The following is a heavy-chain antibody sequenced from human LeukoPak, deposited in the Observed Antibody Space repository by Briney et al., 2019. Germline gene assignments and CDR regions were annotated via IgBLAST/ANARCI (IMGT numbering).Heavy chain of an antibody. V-gene: IGHV3-49*04. D-gene: IGHD2-21*01. CDR2: IRSKAYGGTT. CDR3: TTPIDVDAFDI. Sequence: PGGSLRLSCTASGFTFGDYAMSWVRQAPGKGLEWVGFIRSKAYGGTTDYAAPVKGRFTISRDDSKNTLYLQMNSLKTEDTAVYYCTTPIDVDAFDIWGQGTMVTVSS. J-gene: IGHJ3*02. CDR1: GFTFGDYA.